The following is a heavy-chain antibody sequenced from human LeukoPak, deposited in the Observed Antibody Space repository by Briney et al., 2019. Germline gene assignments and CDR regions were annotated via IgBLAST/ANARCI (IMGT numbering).Heavy chain of an antibody. D-gene: IGHD1-26*01. Sequence: GRSLKLSCAASGFTFSSHAMHWVRQAPGKGLEWVAVVSSDGNKKFYADSVTGRFIISRDNPKNTVDLQMNSLRPEDTAVYYCARRGVVGASRWSWFDPWGQGTLVTVSS. V-gene: IGHV3-30-3*01. CDR2: VSSDGNKK. J-gene: IGHJ5*02. CDR1: GFTFSSHA. CDR3: ARRGVVGASRWSWFDP.